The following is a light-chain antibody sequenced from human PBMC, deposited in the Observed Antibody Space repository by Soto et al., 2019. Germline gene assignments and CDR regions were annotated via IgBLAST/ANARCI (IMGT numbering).Light chain of an antibody. J-gene: IGLJ2*01. CDR2: SSQ. CDR3: ASWEDSLNGPV. CDR1: ISNIAINS. Sequence: QSVLTQPPSASGTPGRRLTITCSGSISNIAINSVSWYQQLPGTAPKLLIHSSQQRPSGVPDRFSGSKSGTSASLAISDLHSKDEGDYNCASWEDSLNGPVFSGGTKLTVL. V-gene: IGLV1-44*01.